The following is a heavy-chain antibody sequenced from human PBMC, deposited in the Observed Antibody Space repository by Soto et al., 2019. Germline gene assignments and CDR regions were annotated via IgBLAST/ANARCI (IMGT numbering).Heavy chain of an antibody. V-gene: IGHV3-53*01. CDR1: GFNVNDNY. D-gene: IGHD6-6*01. Sequence: EVQLVESGVGLIQPGGSLRLSCGASGFNVNDNYMTWVRQAPGKGPECVSVIYSGGGTFYADSVKGRFTISTDNSKNTLFLQMNSLRAEDTAVYYSVRRRRGGSSEPFHLWGQGTLVSVSS. J-gene: IGHJ5*02. CDR2: IYSGGGT. CDR3: VRRRRGGSSEPFHL.